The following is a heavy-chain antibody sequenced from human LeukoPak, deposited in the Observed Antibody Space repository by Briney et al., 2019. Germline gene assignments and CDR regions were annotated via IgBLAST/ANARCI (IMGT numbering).Heavy chain of an antibody. CDR1: GYTFTGYY. CDR2: INPNSGGT. D-gene: IGHD3-10*01. CDR3: ARGYGSGSSNWFDP. V-gene: IGHV1-2*02. Sequence: ASVKVSCKASGYTFTGYYMHWVRQAPGQGLEWMGWINPNSGGTNYAQKFQGRVTMTRDTSISTAYMELSRLRSDDTAVYYCARGYGSGSSNWFDPWGQGTLVTVSS. J-gene: IGHJ5*02.